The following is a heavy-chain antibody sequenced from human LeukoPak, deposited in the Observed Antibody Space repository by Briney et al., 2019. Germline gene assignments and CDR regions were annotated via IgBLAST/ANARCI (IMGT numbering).Heavy chain of an antibody. D-gene: IGHD3-22*01. CDR2: IKQDGSEK. Sequence: GGSLRLSCAASGFTFSSYWMSWVRQAPGKGLEWVANIKQDGSEKYYVDSVKGRFTISRDNAKNSLYLQMNSQRAEDTAVYYCARDKGYYDSSSSYYYGMDVWGQGTTVTVSS. V-gene: IGHV3-7*01. CDR1: GFTFSSYW. J-gene: IGHJ6*02. CDR3: ARDKGYYDSSSSYYYGMDV.